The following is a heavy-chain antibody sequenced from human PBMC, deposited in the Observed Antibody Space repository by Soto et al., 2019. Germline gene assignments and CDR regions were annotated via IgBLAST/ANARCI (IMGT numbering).Heavy chain of an antibody. V-gene: IGHV4-4*02. Sequence: PSETLSLTCTVSGGSISSSNWWSWVRQPPGEGLEWIGEIYHSGSTNYNPSLKSRVTISVDKSKNQFSLKLSSVTAADTAVYYCATRRQHCGGDCYPPPWGQGTLVTVSS. CDR2: IYHSGST. D-gene: IGHD2-21*02. CDR3: ATRRQHCGGDCYPPP. CDR1: GGSISSSNW. J-gene: IGHJ5*02.